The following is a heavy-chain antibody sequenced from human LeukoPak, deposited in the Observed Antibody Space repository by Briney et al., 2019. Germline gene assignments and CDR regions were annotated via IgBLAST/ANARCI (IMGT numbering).Heavy chain of an antibody. J-gene: IGHJ4*02. V-gene: IGHV3-30*18. CDR3: AKALPRYCSSTSCYPQLFDY. CDR2: ISYDGSNK. Sequence: PGRSLRLSCAASAFTFSSYGMHWVRQAPGKGLEWVAVISYDGSNKYYADSVKGRFTISRDNSKNTLYLQMNSLRAEDTAVYYSAKALPRYCSSTSCYPQLFDYWGQGTLVTVSS. CDR1: AFTFSSYG. D-gene: IGHD2-2*01.